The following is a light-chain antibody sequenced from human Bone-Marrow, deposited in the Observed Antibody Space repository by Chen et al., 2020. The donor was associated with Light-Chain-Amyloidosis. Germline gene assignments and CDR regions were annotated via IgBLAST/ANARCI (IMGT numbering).Light chain of an antibody. CDR3: QVWDRSSDRPV. Sequence: SYVLTQPSSVSVAPGQTATIACGGNNIGSKSAHWYQQTPGQAPLLVVYDDSDRPSGIAERLSGSDSGNPATLTLSRVEAGDEADYYCQVWDRSSDRPVFGGGTKLTVL. CDR1: NIGSKS. J-gene: IGLJ3*02. V-gene: IGLV3-21*02. CDR2: DDS.